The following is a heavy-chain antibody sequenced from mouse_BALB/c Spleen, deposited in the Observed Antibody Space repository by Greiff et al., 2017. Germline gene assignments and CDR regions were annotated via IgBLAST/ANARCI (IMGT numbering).Heavy chain of an antibody. CDR3: ARGSSYLYWYFDV. CDR1: GYTFTDYY. D-gene: IGHD1-1*01. Sequence: QVQLKESGPELVKPGASVKISCKASGYTFTDYYINWVKQKPGQGLEWIGWIYPGSGNTKYNEKFKGKATLTADTSSSTAYMQLSSLTSEDTAVYFCARGSSYLYWYFDVWGAGTTVTVSS. V-gene: IGHV1-84*02. CDR2: IYPGSGNT. J-gene: IGHJ1*01.